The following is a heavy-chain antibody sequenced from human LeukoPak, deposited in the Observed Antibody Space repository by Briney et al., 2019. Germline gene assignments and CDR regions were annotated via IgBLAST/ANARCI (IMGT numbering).Heavy chain of an antibody. CDR1: GGSISSGGYY. J-gene: IGHJ5*02. CDR2: IYYSGST. CDR3: ARFGSYYDSSGYFNNWFDP. D-gene: IGHD3-22*01. Sequence: SETLSLTCTVSGGSISSGGYYWSWIRQHPGKGLEWIGYIYYSGSTYYNPSLKSRVTISVDTSKNQFSLKLSSVTAADTAVYYCARFGSYYDSSGYFNNWFDPWGQGTLVTVSS. V-gene: IGHV4-31*03.